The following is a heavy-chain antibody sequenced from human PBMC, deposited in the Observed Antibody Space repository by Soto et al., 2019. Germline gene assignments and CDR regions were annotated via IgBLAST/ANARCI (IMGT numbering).Heavy chain of an antibody. J-gene: IGHJ4*02. CDR1: GFTFSDYA. V-gene: IGHV3-23*01. CDR2: ISGSGDST. Sequence: GGSLRLSCAASGFTFSDYAMNWVRQAPGKGLEWVSFISGSGDSTYYADSVKGRSTISRDNSKNTLYVQMNSLRAEDTAFYYCAKSFFDNSGSYNSFDYWGQGTLVTVSS. D-gene: IGHD3-22*01. CDR3: AKSFFDNSGSYNSFDY.